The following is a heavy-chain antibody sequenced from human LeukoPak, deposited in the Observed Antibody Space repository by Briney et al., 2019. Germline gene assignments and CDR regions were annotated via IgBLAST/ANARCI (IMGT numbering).Heavy chain of an antibody. Sequence: PGGSLSLSCAASGFTVSTDHMSWVRQAPGKGLEWVAVSYSGGSRQYAESVKGRFIISRDNSKNTLYLQMNSLRVEDTAVYYCARDGGAGWYFDLWGRGTLVTVSS. CDR2: SYSGGSR. CDR3: ARDGGAGWYFDL. J-gene: IGHJ2*01. D-gene: IGHD3-16*01. CDR1: GFTVSTDH. V-gene: IGHV3-53*01.